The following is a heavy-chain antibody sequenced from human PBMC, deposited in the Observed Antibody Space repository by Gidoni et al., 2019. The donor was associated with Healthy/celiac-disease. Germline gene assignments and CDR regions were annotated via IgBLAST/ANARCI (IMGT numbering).Heavy chain of an antibody. CDR2: ISGSGGST. D-gene: IGHD6-19*01. J-gene: IGHJ4*02. Sequence: EVQLLESGGGLVQPGGSLRLSCAASGFTFSSYAMSWVRQAPGKGLEWVSAISGSGGSTYYADSVKGRFTISRDNSKNTLYLQMNSLRAEDTAVYYCAKEGFIAVAGTKVLKYDYWGQGTLVTVSS. V-gene: IGHV3-23*01. CDR3: AKEGFIAVAGTKVLKYDY. CDR1: GFTFSSYA.